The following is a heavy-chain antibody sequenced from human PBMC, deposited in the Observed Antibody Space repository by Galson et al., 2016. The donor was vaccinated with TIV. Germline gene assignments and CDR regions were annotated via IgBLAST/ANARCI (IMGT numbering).Heavy chain of an antibody. Sequence: SLRLSCAASRIDFSSYGMHWVRQAPGKGLEWVALMWYDGSNEDYSDSVKGRFTISRDNSINMLYLQMNSLKVEDTAVYYCAREFSIPPRHYGMDVWGQGTTVTVS. J-gene: IGHJ6*02. CDR3: AREFSIPPRHYGMDV. CDR1: RIDFSSYG. D-gene: IGHD6-6*01. V-gene: IGHV3-33*01. CDR2: MWYDGSNE.